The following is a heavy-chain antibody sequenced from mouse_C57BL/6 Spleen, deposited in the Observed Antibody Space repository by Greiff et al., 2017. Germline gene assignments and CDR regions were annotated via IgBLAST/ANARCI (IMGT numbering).Heavy chain of an antibody. CDR2: FHPYNDDT. V-gene: IGHV1-47*01. CDR1: GYTFTTYP. D-gene: IGHD2-1*01. Sequence: VKLQESGAELVKPGASVKMSCKASGYTFTTYPLAWMKHNHGKSLEWIGNFHPYNDDTKYNEKFKGKATLTVEKSSSTVYLELSLLTSDASAVYYCARRNYYGYFDVWGTGTTVTVSS. CDR3: ARRNYYGYFDV. J-gene: IGHJ1*03.